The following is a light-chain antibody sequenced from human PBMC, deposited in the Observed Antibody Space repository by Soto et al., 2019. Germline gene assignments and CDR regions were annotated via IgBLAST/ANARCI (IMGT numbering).Light chain of an antibody. J-gene: IGLJ1*01. Sequence: QSALTQPASVSGSPGQSITISCTGTSSDVGGYNYVSWYQQHPGKAPKLMIYEVSNRPSGVSNRFSGSKSGNTASLTISGLQAEDEADYYCNSYTNSSTLYVFGNGTKLTVL. CDR1: SSDVGGYNY. CDR3: NSYTNSSTLYV. V-gene: IGLV2-14*01. CDR2: EVS.